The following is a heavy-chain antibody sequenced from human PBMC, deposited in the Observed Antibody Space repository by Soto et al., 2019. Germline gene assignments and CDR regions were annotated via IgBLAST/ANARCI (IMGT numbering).Heavy chain of an antibody. CDR1: GGTFSSHA. CDR2: IIPIFGTA. Sequence: QVQLVQSGAEVKKPGSSVKVSCKASGGTFSSHAISWVRQAPGQGLEWMGGIIPIFGTANYAQKFQGRVTITADESTSTAYMELSSLRSEDTAVYYCAREHYYDSSGFFNPFDYWGQGTLVTVSS. J-gene: IGHJ4*02. V-gene: IGHV1-69*01. D-gene: IGHD3-22*01. CDR3: AREHYYDSSGFFNPFDY.